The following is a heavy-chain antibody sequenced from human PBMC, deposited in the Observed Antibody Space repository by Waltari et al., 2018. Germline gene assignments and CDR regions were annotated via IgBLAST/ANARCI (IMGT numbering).Heavy chain of an antibody. CDR3: ARFGGVDIVVVTEDAFDI. CDR1: GGTFSSYA. D-gene: IGHD2-21*02. CDR2: SSPSFGTA. V-gene: IGHV1-69*01. Sequence: QVQLVQSGAEVKKPGSSVKVSCKASGGTFSSYAISWVRQAPGQGLEWMGGSSPSFGTANYAQKFQGRVAITADESTSTAYMELSSLRSEDTAVYYCARFGGVDIVVVTEDAFDIWGQGTMVTVSS. J-gene: IGHJ3*02.